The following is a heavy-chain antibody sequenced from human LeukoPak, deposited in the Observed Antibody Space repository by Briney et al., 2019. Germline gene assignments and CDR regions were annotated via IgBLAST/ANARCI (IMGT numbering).Heavy chain of an antibody. CDR2: MNPNSGNT. Sequence: ASVKVSCKASRYTFTSYDINWVRQATGQGLEWMGWMNPNSGNTGYAQKFQGRVTITRNTSISTAYMELSSLRSEDTAVYYCARGRSSYDFDPWGQGTLVTVSS. J-gene: IGHJ5*02. CDR3: ARGRSSYDFDP. D-gene: IGHD5-12*01. V-gene: IGHV1-8*03. CDR1: RYTFTSYD.